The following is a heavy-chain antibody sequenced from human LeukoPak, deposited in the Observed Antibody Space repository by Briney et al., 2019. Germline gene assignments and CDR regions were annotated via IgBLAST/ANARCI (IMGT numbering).Heavy chain of an antibody. CDR1: GFTVSSNY. Sequence: HPGGSLRLSCAASGFTVSSNYMSWVRQAPGKGLEWVSVIYSGGSTYYADSVKCRFTISRDNSKNTLYLQMNSLRAEDTAVYYCARERFGARQDKYYYYGMDVRGQGTTVTVSS. D-gene: IGHD3-10*01. CDR3: ARERFGARQDKYYYYGMDV. CDR2: IYSGGST. V-gene: IGHV3-66*01. J-gene: IGHJ6*02.